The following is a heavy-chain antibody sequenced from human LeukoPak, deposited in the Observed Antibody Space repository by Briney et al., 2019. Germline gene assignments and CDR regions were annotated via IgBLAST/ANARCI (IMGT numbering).Heavy chain of an antibody. CDR1: GGSFSGYY. J-gene: IGHJ4*02. Sequence: SETLSLTCAVYGGSFSGYYWSWIRRPPGKGLEWIGGINHSGSTNYNPSLKSRVTISVDTSKNQFSLKLSSVTAADTAVYYCARVEYGSGSAEVYYFDYWGQGTLVTVSS. D-gene: IGHD3-10*01. V-gene: IGHV4-34*01. CDR3: ARVEYGSGSAEVYYFDY. CDR2: INHSGST.